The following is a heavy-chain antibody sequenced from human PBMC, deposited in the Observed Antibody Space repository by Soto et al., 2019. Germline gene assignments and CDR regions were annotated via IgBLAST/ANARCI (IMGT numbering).Heavy chain of an antibody. CDR2: IIPIFGTA. Sequence: QVQLVQSGAEVKKPGSSVKVSCKASGGTFSSYAISWVRQAPGQGLEWMGGIIPIFGTANYAQKFQGRVTITADESTSAAYMELSSLRSEDTAVYYCAYYYDSSAEAPTQHFDIWGQGTMVTVSS. CDR3: AYYYDSSAEAPTQHFDI. D-gene: IGHD3-22*01. J-gene: IGHJ3*02. V-gene: IGHV1-69*12. CDR1: GGTFSSYA.